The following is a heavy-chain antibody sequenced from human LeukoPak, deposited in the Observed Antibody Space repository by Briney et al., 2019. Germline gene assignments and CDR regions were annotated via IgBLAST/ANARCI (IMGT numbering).Heavy chain of an antibody. D-gene: IGHD1-26*01. CDR3: ARRKGWDDGFDM. Sequence: PGESLQISCKGSGYRFTSYWIGWARPMPGKGVEWMGIIYPGDSDTRYSPSFQGQVTISADKSISTAYLQWSSLKASDTAMYYCARRKGWDDGFDMWGQGTMVTVSS. CDR1: GYRFTSYW. J-gene: IGHJ3*02. CDR2: IYPGDSDT. V-gene: IGHV5-51*01.